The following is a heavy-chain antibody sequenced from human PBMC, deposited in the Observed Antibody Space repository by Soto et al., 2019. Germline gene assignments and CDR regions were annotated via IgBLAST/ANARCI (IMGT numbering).Heavy chain of an antibody. CDR2: ISGSGGST. CDR1: GFTFSSYA. V-gene: IGHV3-23*01. J-gene: IGHJ4*02. D-gene: IGHD4-17*01. CDR3: AKAPYGDYHYFDY. Sequence: GGSLRLSCAASGFTFSSYAMSWVRQAPGKGLEWVSAISGSGGSTYYADSVKGRFTISRENSKNTLYLQMNSLRAEDTAVYYCAKAPYGDYHYFDYWGQGTLVTVSS.